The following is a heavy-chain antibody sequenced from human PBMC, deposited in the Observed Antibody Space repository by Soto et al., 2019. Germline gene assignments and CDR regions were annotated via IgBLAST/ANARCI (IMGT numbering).Heavy chain of an antibody. V-gene: IGHV1-3*05. D-gene: IGHD2-21*02. CDR1: GYTFTSYA. Sequence: QAQLVQSGAEEKKPGASVKVSCKASGYTFTSYAMHWVRQAPGQRLEWMGWINAGNGNTKYSQKFQGRVTITRDTSASTAYMGLSSLRSEDTAVYYCARSIVVVTALDYWGQGTLVTVSS. CDR2: INAGNGNT. J-gene: IGHJ4*02. CDR3: ARSIVVVTALDY.